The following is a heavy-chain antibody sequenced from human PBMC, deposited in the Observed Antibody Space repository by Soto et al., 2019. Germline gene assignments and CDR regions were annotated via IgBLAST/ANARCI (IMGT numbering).Heavy chain of an antibody. CDR3: ARATRTLRSRNCDY. D-gene: IGHD1-26*01. CDR2: IYHTGST. CDR1: GGSISTVGHY. V-gene: IGHV4-31*03. Sequence: ASETLSLTCSVSGGSISTVGHYWTWIRQPPGKGLEWIGSIYHTGSTYYSKSLRSRLTMSVDTSKSQFSLRLSSVTAADTAVYYCARATRTLRSRNCDYWGQGSLVTVS. J-gene: IGHJ4*02.